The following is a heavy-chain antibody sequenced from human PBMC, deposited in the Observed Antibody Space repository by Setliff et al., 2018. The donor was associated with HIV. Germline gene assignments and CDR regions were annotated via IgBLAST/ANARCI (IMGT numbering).Heavy chain of an antibody. D-gene: IGHD4-17*01. J-gene: IGHJ4*02. CDR2: INHSGGT. Sequence: SETLSLTCAVYGGSFSGYSWSWIRQPPGKGLEWIGEINHSGGTNYNPSLKSRVTISVDTSKNQFSLKLSSVTAADTAVYYCARVRDYGGNFFDYWGQGTLVTVSS. CDR1: GGSFSGYS. CDR3: ARVRDYGGNFFDY. V-gene: IGHV4-34*01.